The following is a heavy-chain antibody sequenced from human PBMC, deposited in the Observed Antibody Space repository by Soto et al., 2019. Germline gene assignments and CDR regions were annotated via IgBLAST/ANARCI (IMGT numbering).Heavy chain of an antibody. CDR1: GYIFTTYG. D-gene: IGHD2-2*01. J-gene: IGHJ3*02. Sequence: GASVKVSCKVYGYIFTTYGITWVRQAPGQGLEWLGWISAYNGNAYSAQKFQGRVTMTTDPSTTTAYMELTSLRSDDTAIYYCARAYHEALDIWGQGTMVTVSS. CDR3: ARAYHEALDI. V-gene: IGHV1-18*01. CDR2: ISAYNGNA.